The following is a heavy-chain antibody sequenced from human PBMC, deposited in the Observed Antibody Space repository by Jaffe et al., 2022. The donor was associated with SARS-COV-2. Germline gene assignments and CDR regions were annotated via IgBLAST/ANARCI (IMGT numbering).Heavy chain of an antibody. D-gene: IGHD2-21*01. CDR3: AKDGLGLGEGRGGYYYYYGMDV. V-gene: IGHV3-30*18. J-gene: IGHJ6*02. CDR1: GFTFSSYG. Sequence: QVQLVESGGGVVQPGRSLRLSCAASGFTFSSYGMHWVRQAPGKGLEWVAVISYDGSNKYYADSVKGRFTISRDNSKNTLYLQMNSLRAEDTAVYYCAKDGLGLGEGRGGYYYYYGMDVWGQGTTVTVSS. CDR2: ISYDGSNK.